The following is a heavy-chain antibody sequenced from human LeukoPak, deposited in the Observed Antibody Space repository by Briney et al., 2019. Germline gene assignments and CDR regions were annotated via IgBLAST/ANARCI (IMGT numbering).Heavy chain of an antibody. D-gene: IGHD3-22*01. Sequence: PGGSLRLSCAASGFTFSRYAMSWVRQAPGKGLEWVSAISGSGGSTYYADSVKGRFTISRDNSKNTLYLQMNSLRVEDTAVYYCAKESQITMIVVVIDSFDYWGQGTLVTVSS. J-gene: IGHJ4*02. CDR1: GFTFSRYA. V-gene: IGHV3-23*01. CDR2: ISGSGGST. CDR3: AKESQITMIVVVIDSFDY.